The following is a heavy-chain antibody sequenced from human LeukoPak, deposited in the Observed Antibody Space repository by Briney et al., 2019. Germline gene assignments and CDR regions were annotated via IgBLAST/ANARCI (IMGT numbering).Heavy chain of an antibody. CDR3: ARQLCSGGSCYDWFDP. CDR2: IYPGDSDT. Sequence: GESLKISCKGSGYSFTSYWIGWVRQMPGKGLEWMGIIYPGDSDTRYSPSFQGQVTISADKSFSTAYLQWSSLKASDTAMYYCARQLCSGGSCYDWFDPWGQGTLVTVSS. V-gene: IGHV5-51*01. CDR1: GYSFTSYW. D-gene: IGHD2-15*01. J-gene: IGHJ5*02.